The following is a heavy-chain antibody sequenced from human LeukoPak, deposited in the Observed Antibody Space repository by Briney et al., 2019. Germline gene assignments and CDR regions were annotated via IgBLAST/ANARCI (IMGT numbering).Heavy chain of an antibody. CDR3: AREGSGIAAPDHFDY. D-gene: IGHD6-13*01. V-gene: IGHV3-21*01. CDR2: ISSSSSYI. Sequence: GGSLRLSCAASGFTFSSYSMNWVRQAPGKGLEWVSSISSSSSYIYYADSVKGRFTISRDNAKNSLYLQMNSLRAEDTAVFYCAREGSGIAAPDHFDYWGQGTLVTVS. J-gene: IGHJ4*02. CDR1: GFTFSSYS.